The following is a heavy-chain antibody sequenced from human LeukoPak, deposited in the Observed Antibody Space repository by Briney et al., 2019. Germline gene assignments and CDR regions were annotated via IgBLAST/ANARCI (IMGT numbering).Heavy chain of an antibody. V-gene: IGHV4-4*07. CDR1: GGSISSYY. Sequence: SETLSLTCTVSGGSISSYYWSWVRQPAGKGLEWIGRIYTSGSTNYNPSLKSRVTMSVDTSKNQFSLKLSSVTAADTAVYYCARRSAFLNALDIWGQGTMVTVSS. J-gene: IGHJ3*02. CDR2: IYTSGST. CDR3: ARRSAFLNALDI.